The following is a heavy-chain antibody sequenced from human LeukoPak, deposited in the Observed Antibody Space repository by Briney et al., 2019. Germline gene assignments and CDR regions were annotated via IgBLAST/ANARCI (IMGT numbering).Heavy chain of an antibody. V-gene: IGHV3-23*01. CDR3: AKKRYYDFWSGYFDY. Sequence: GGSLRLSCAASGFTFSSYAMSWVRQAPGKGLEWDSAISGSGGSTYYADSVKGRFTISRDNSKNTLYLQMNSLRAEDTAVYYCAKKRYYDFWSGYFDYWGQGTLVTVSS. J-gene: IGHJ4*02. D-gene: IGHD3-3*01. CDR1: GFTFSSYA. CDR2: ISGSGGST.